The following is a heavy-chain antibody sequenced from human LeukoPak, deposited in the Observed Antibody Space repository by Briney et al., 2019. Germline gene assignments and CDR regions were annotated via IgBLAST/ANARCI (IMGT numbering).Heavy chain of an antibody. V-gene: IGHV4-34*01. CDR2: INHSGST. Sequence: PSETLSLTCAVYGGSFSGYYWSWIRQPQGKGLEWIGEINHSGSTNYNPSLKSRVTISVDTSKNQFSLKLSSVTAADTAVYYCARGRPYSYDYWGQGTLVTVSS. D-gene: IGHD5-18*01. CDR1: GGSFSGYY. CDR3: ARGRPYSYDY. J-gene: IGHJ4*02.